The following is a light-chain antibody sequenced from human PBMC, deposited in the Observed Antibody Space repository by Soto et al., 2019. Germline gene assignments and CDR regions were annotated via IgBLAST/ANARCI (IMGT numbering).Light chain of an antibody. CDR1: SSDVGAYNY. CDR3: SSYTSSSSWV. V-gene: IGLV2-14*01. CDR2: EVT. Sequence: QSALTQPASVSGSPGQSITISCTGTSSDVGAYNYVSWYQQHSGKAPKLIISEVTNRPSGVSNRFSASKSGNTASLTIFGLQAEDEADYYCSSYTSSSSWVFGGGTQLTGL. J-gene: IGLJ3*02.